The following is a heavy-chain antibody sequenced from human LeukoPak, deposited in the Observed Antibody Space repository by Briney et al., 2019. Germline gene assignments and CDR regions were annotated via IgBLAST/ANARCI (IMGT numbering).Heavy chain of an antibody. CDR2: ISSSSSYI. V-gene: IGHV3-21*01. J-gene: IGHJ4*02. CDR3: ARGGYCSSTSCYVLDY. Sequence: RPGGSLRLSCAASGFTFSSYSMTWVRQAPGKGLEWVSSISSSSSYIYYADSVKGRFTISRDNAKNSLYLQMNSLRAEDTAVYYCARGGYCSSTSCYVLDYWGQGTLVTVSS. D-gene: IGHD2-2*03. CDR1: GFTFSSYS.